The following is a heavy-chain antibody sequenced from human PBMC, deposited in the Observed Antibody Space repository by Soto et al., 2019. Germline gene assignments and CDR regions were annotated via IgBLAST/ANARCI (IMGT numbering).Heavy chain of an antibody. Sequence: PGGSLRLSCAASGFTFRSYAMNWVRQGPGKGLEWVSAISGSGGRTYYADSVKGRFTISRDNSKNTLYLQVNSLRAEDTAVYYCAKDANTDLYYYYYMDVWGKGTTVTVS. CDR3: AKDANTDLYYYYYMDV. CDR1: GFTFRSYA. V-gene: IGHV3-23*01. J-gene: IGHJ6*03. CDR2: ISGSGGRT.